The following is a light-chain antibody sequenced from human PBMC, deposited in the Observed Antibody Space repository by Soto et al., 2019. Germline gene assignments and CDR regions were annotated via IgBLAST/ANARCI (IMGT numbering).Light chain of an antibody. Sequence: AIQMTQSPSSLSASVGDRVTVTFLASQGIRNDLGWYQQKPGKAPKLLIYAASSLQSGVPSRFSGSGSGTDFTLTISSLQPEDFATYYCLQDYNYPLTFGGGTKVDIK. V-gene: IGKV1-6*01. CDR2: AAS. CDR3: LQDYNYPLT. J-gene: IGKJ4*01. CDR1: QGIRND.